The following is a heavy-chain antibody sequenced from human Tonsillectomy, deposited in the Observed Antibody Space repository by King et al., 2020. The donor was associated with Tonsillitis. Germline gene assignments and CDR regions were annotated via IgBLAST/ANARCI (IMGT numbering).Heavy chain of an antibody. D-gene: IGHD4/OR15-4a*01. CDR1: GYIFTSYW. J-gene: IGHJ4*02. V-gene: IGHV5-51*01. Sequence: QLVQSGTELRKSGESLKISCKGSGYIFTSYWIAWVRQMPGKGLEWLGIVYPDDGDTRHKPSFEGQVTVSVDPSTTTAYLQWTSLRASDSAMYYCARGADLDYGGQGTPVSV. CDR3: ARGADLDY. CDR2: VYPDDGDT.